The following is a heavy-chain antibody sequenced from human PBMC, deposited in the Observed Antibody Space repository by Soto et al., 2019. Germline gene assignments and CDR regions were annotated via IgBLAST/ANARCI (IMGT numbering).Heavy chain of an antibody. CDR1: GFTFSSYA. Sequence: GGSLRLSCVASGFTFSSYAMSWVRQAPGKGLEWVSAISGSGGSTYYADSVKGRFTISRDNSKNTLYLQMNSLRAEDTAVYYCAKDQGLTGDRADAFDIWGQGTMVTVSS. V-gene: IGHV3-23*01. CDR2: ISGSGGST. J-gene: IGHJ3*02. D-gene: IGHD7-27*01. CDR3: AKDQGLTGDRADAFDI.